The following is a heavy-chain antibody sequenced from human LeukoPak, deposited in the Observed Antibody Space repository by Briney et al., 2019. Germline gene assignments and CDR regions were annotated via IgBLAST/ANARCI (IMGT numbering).Heavy chain of an antibody. J-gene: IGHJ4*02. CDR1: GGSFSGYY. CDR3: ARHGVVGATNQLDY. V-gene: IGHV4-34*01. D-gene: IGHD1-26*01. Sequence: SETLSLTCAVYGGSFSGYYWSWIRQPPGKGLEWIGEINHSGSTNYNPSLKSRVTISVDTSKNQFSLKLSSVTAADTAVYYCARHGVVGATNQLDYWGQGTLVTVSS. CDR2: INHSGST.